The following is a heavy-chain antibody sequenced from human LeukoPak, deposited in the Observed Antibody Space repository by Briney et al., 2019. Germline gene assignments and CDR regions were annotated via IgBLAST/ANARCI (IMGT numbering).Heavy chain of an antibody. Sequence: GGSLRLSCAASGFTFDDYAMHWVRQAPGKGLEWVSGISWNSGSIGYADSVKGRFTISRDNAKDSLYLQMNSLRAEDMALYYCAKDTLVGATTGAFDIWGQGTMVTVSS. D-gene: IGHD1-26*01. V-gene: IGHV3-9*03. CDR3: AKDTLVGATTGAFDI. CDR2: ISWNSGSI. CDR1: GFTFDDYA. J-gene: IGHJ3*02.